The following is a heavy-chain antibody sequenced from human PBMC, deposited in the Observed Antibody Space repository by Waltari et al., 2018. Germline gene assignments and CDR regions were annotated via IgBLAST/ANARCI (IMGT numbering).Heavy chain of an antibody. CDR1: GYSISSGYY. CDR3: ARSVDGATPEFDY. D-gene: IGHD5-12*01. V-gene: IGHV4-38-2*01. J-gene: IGHJ4*02. Sequence: QVQLQESGPGLVKPSETLSLTCAVSGYSISSGYYWGWVRQPPGKGREWIVSIYHSGITYDTQSLKRRVTISGATAKYQFSLKLSSVVAADTAVYYCARSVDGATPEFDYCGQGTLVTVSS. CDR2: IYHSGIT.